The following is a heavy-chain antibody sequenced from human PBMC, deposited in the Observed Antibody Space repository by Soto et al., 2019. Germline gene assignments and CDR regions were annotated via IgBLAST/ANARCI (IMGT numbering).Heavy chain of an antibody. CDR3: ARVGYVWGSYRFPGYFDY. D-gene: IGHD3-16*02. CDR2: INHSGST. V-gene: IGHV4-34*01. Sequence: PSETLSLTCTVSSGSISGYYWSWIRQPPGKGLEWIGEINHSGSTNYNPSLKSRVTISVDTSKNQFSLKLSSVTAADTALYYCARVGYVWGSYRFPGYFDYWGQGTLVTVSS. CDR1: SGSISGYY. J-gene: IGHJ4*02.